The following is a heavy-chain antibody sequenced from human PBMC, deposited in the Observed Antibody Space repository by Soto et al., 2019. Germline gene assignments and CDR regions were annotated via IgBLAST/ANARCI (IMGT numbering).Heavy chain of an antibody. D-gene: IGHD6-13*01. J-gene: IGHJ6*02. CDR3: AGGPADLYNQQLVRPPYDDCYGMDL. V-gene: IGHV3-7*01. CDR2: LKQAGREK. Sequence: GGYLRLSCAASGFTCSSYWMSCERQTPGKGLEWVENLKQAGREKYYVDSVKGRFTISRDNAKNSLCLQLNSLRAEDTAVYYCAGGPADLYNQQLVRPPYDDCYGMDLLGQGTPVTLAS. CDR1: GFTCSSYW.